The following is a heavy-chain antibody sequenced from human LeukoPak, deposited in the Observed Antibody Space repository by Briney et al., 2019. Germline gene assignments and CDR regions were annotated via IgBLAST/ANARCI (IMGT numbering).Heavy chain of an antibody. V-gene: IGHV4-30-4*08. J-gene: IGHJ5*02. CDR2: IYYSGST. CDR1: GGSISSTDYY. Sequence: SETLSLTRTVSGGSISSTDYYWGWIRQPPGKGLEWIGYIYYSGSTYYNPSLKSRVTISVDTSKNQFSLKLSSVTAADTAVYYCARGGEWLSSDPALGNWFDPWGQGTLVTVSS. D-gene: IGHD3-3*01. CDR3: ARGGEWLSSDPALGNWFDP.